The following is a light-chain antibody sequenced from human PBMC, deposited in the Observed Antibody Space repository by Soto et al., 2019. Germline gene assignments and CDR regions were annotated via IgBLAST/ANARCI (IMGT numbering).Light chain of an antibody. V-gene: IGKV3-20*01. J-gene: IGKJ1*01. CDR1: QSVSSTS. CDR3: QQYDNSVWT. CDR2: GVS. Sequence: EIVLTQSPGTLSLSPGERDTISCRASQSVSSTSLAWYQQKPGQAPRLLMYGVSSRSTGIPDRFSGSGSGTDFTLTINRLEPEDFAVYFCQQYDNSVWTFGQGTKVDIK.